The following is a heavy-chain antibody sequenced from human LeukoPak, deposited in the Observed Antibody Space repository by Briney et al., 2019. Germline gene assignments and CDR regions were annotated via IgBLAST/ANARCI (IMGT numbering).Heavy chain of an antibody. CDR1: GFTFSNHQ. V-gene: IGHV3-7*05. J-gene: IGHJ4*02. CDR2: IKQDGGEK. CDR3: ARWNYDSGSWVLDY. Sequence: GGSLRLSCAGSGFTFSNHQMNWVRRAPGKGLEWVAKIKQDGGEKHYRDSVKGRFTISRDNAKNSLYLQMNSLRVEDTAMYYCARWNYDSGSWVLDYWGQGTLVTVSS. D-gene: IGHD3-10*01.